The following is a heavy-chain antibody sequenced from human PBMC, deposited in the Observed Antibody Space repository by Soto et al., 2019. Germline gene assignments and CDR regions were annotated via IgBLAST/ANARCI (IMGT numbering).Heavy chain of an antibody. J-gene: IGHJ6*02. CDR1: GYSFTHYW. CDR2: IYPGDSDT. Sequence: EESLRSSCQGSGYSFTHYWITWVRQMPGKGLEWMGIIYPGDSDTKYNPSFQGQVTISADKSITTTYLQWSSLKASDTAIYYCAASIFYYGMDVWGQGTTVTVSS. V-gene: IGHV5-51*01. CDR3: AASIFYYGMDV.